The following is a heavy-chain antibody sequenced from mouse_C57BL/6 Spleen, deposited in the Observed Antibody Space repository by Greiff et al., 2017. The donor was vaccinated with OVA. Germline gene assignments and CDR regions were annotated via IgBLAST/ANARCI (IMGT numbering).Heavy chain of an antibody. D-gene: IGHD1-1*01. CDR1: GFTFSDYY. CDR3: ARRGTTVEGYYFDY. Sequence: EVKLMESGGGLVQPGGSLKLSCAASGFTFSDYYMYWVRQTPEKRLEWVAYISNGGGSTYYPDTVKGRFTISRDNAKNTLYLQMSRLKSEDTAMYYCARRGTTVEGYYFDYWGQGTTLTVSS. CDR2: ISNGGGST. J-gene: IGHJ2*01. V-gene: IGHV5-12*01.